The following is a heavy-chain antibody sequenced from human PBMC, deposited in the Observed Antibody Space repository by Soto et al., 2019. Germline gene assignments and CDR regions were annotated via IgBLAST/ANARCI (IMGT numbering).Heavy chain of an antibody. V-gene: IGHV4-59*01. CDR3: AREQYNWKI. CDR1: GDSIRSYY. CDR2: VFNTGNT. D-gene: IGHD1-20*01. Sequence: PSETLSLTCSVSGDSIRSYYWTWIRQPPGKGLQWIGYVFNTGNTNYNPSLKSRVTISEDASKNQVSLRLTSVTASDTAVYFCAREQYNWKIWGQGTLVTVSS. J-gene: IGHJ4*02.